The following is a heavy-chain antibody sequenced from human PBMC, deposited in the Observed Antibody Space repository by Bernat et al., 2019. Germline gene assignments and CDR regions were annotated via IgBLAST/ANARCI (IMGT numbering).Heavy chain of an antibody. J-gene: IGHJ6*02. Sequence: QVQLVESGGGVVQPGRSLRLSCAASGFTFSSYGMHWVRQAPGKGLEWVAVISYDGSNKYYADSVKGRFTISRYNSKNTLYLQMNSLRIEDTAVYYCAKDRAGAMEYYYGMEVWGQGTTVTVSS. CDR3: AKDRAGAMEYYYGMEV. V-gene: IGHV3-30*18. CDR2: ISYDGSNK. CDR1: GFTFSSYG. D-gene: IGHD1-1*01.